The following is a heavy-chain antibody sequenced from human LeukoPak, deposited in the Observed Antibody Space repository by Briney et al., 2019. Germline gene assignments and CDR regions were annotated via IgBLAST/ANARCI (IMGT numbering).Heavy chain of an antibody. J-gene: IGHJ5*02. Sequence: PSETLSLTCTVSGGSISSYYWSWIRQPPGKGLEWIEYIYYSGSTNYNPSLKSRVTISVDTSKNQFSLKLSSVTAADTAVYYCARAHIVVVPAACNWFDPWGQGTLVTVSS. CDR3: ARAHIVVVPAACNWFDP. D-gene: IGHD2-2*01. CDR2: IYYSGST. V-gene: IGHV4-59*01. CDR1: GGSISSYY.